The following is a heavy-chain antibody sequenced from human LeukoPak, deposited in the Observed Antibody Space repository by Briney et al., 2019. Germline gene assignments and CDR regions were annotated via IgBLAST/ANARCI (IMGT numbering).Heavy chain of an antibody. D-gene: IGHD6-19*01. J-gene: IGHJ4*02. CDR2: ISAYSGDT. CDR1: GYTFSNYG. Sequence: PGASVKVSCKASGYTFSNYGISWVRQAPGQGLEWMGWISAYSGDTHYEQNLQGRVTMTTDTSTSTAYMEVRSLTSDDTAVYYCARAYSSGLIDYWGQGTLVTVSS. V-gene: IGHV1-18*01. CDR3: ARAYSSGLIDY.